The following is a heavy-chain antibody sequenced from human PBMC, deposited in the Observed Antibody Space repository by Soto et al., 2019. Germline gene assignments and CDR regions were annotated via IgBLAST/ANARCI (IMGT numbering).Heavy chain of an antibody. Sequence: EVQLVESGGGFIYPGGSLRLSCAASGLTISNAWMNWVRQAPGKGLEWVGGIKTNSEEGTADYAAAGKGKFTVSRDDSKNTLYLQMNSLKTDDTAVYYCTTGWVVGVWGQGTTVTVSS. CDR1: GLTISNAW. D-gene: IGHD1-26*01. CDR2: IKTNSEEGTA. V-gene: IGHV3-15*07. CDR3: TTGWVVGV. J-gene: IGHJ6*02.